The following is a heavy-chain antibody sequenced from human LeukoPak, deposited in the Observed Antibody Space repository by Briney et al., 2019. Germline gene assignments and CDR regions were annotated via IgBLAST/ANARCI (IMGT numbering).Heavy chain of an antibody. J-gene: IGHJ3*02. CDR3: ARADSSGDAFDI. V-gene: IGHV4-39*07. CDR2: IYYSGST. Sequence: PSETLSLTCTVSGGSIGSSSYYWGWIRQPPGKGLEWIGSIYYSGSTYYNPSLKSRVTILVDTSKNQFSLKLSSVTAADTAVYYCARADSSGDAFDIWGQGTMVTVSS. CDR1: GGSIGSSSYY. D-gene: IGHD3-22*01.